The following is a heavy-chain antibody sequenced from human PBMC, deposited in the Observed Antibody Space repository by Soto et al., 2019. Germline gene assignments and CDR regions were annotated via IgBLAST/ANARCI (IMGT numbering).Heavy chain of an antibody. CDR2: TYYRSKWYN. Sequence: PSQTLSLTCAISGDSVSSNSAAWNLTMQSPSRGLEWLGRTYYRSKWYNDYAVSVKSRITINPDTSKNQFSLQLNSVTPEDTAVYYCARDLGWNQGWFDPWGQGTLVTVSS. V-gene: IGHV6-1*01. CDR3: ARDLGWNQGWFDP. D-gene: IGHD1-1*01. CDR1: GDSVSSNSAA. J-gene: IGHJ5*02.